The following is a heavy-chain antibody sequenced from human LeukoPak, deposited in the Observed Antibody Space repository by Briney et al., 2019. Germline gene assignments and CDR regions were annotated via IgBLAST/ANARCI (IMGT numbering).Heavy chain of an antibody. CDR3: AKGTIPAMVRGVINNWFDP. D-gene: IGHD3-10*01. Sequence: GGSLRLSCAASGFTFSSYAMSWVRQAPGKGLEWVSAISGSGGSTYYADSVKGRFTISRDNSKNTLYLQMNSLRAEDTAVYYCAKGTIPAMVRGVINNWFDPWGQGTLVTVSS. J-gene: IGHJ5*02. CDR2: ISGSGGST. CDR1: GFTFSSYA. V-gene: IGHV3-23*01.